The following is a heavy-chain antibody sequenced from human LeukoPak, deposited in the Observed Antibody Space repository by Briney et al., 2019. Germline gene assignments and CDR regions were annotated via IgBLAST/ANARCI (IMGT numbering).Heavy chain of an antibody. CDR1: GFPFSAFA. V-gene: IGHV3-23*01. Sequence: PGGSLRLSCAASGFPFSAFAMSWVRQAPGKGLEWVSGIFGGGSGSYSAASVKGRFTISRDNSKNTLYLQMNSLRPEDTAVYYCAKFEGHPWATYHHDYWGQGTLVTVSS. J-gene: IGHJ4*02. CDR3: AKFEGHPWATYHHDY. CDR2: IFGGGSGS. D-gene: IGHD3-16*01.